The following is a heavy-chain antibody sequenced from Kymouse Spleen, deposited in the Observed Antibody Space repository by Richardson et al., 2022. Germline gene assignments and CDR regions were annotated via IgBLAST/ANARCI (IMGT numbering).Heavy chain of an antibody. Sequence: EVQLVESGGGLVQPGRSLRLSCAASGFTFDDYAMHWVRQAPGKGLEWVSGISWNSGSIGYADSVKGRFTISRDNAKNSLYLQMNSLRAEDTALYYCAKASQLWLRAFDYWGQGTLVTVSS. V-gene: IGHV3-9*01. J-gene: IGHJ4*02. CDR1: GFTFDDYA. CDR2: ISWNSGSI. D-gene: IGHD5-18,IGHD5-18*01. CDR3: AKASQLWLRAFDY.